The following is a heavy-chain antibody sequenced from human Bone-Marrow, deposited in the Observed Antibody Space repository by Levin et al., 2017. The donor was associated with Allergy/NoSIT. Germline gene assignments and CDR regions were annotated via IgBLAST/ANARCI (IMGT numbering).Heavy chain of an antibody. CDR3: ARQAVPAAMNGFDS. V-gene: IGHV4-59*08. D-gene: IGHD2-2*01. J-gene: IGHJ5*01. Sequence: SQTLSLTCTVSGASISSCYWSWIRQPPGKGLEWIGYIYCSGSTNYSPSRKSRVSMSADMSRNQVYLTMSSVTAADTAVYYCARQAVPAAMNGFDSWGQGTLVTVSS. CDR2: IYCSGST. CDR1: GASISSCY.